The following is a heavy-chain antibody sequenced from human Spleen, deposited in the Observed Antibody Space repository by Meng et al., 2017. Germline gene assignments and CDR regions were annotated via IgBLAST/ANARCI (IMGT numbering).Heavy chain of an antibody. CDR2: IYPDDSDT. D-gene: IGHD6-19*01. CDR3: ATTLSNIAVPGPFDD. V-gene: IGHV5-51*01. Sequence: GESLKISCTVSDDSISSYYWNWIRQPPGKGLEWMAIIYPDDSDTRYSPSFQGQVTISADKSISTAYLQWTSLKASDTAMYYCATTLSNIAVPGPFDDWGQGTLVTVSS. J-gene: IGHJ4*02. CDR1: DDSISSYY.